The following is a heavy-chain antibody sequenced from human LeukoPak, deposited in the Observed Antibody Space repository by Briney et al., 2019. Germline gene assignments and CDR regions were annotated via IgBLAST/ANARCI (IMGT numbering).Heavy chain of an antibody. Sequence: SETLSLTCTVSGGSISIYYWSWIRQPPGKGLEWIGYIYYSGSTNYNPSLKSRVTISVDTSKNQFSLKLSSVTAADTAVYYCARGTNYDFWSGYEVYYMDVWGKGTTVTVSS. CDR3: ARGTNYDFWSGYEVYYMDV. CDR2: IYYSGST. CDR1: GGSISIYY. J-gene: IGHJ6*03. D-gene: IGHD3-3*01. V-gene: IGHV4-59*01.